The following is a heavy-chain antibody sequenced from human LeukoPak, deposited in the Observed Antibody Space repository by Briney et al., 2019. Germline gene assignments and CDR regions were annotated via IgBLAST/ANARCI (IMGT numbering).Heavy chain of an antibody. V-gene: IGHV1-69*04. D-gene: IGHD2-15*01. J-gene: IGHJ5*02. CDR2: IIPSLDVA. CDR3: VYCSGGSCFASNWFDP. Sequence: SVKVSCKASGGTFSSCAISWVRQAPGQGLEWMGRIIPSLDVANYAQKFQGRVTITAYKSTSTVYTELSSLKSEDTAVYYCVYCSGGSCFASNWFDPWGQGTLVTVSS. CDR1: GGTFSSCA.